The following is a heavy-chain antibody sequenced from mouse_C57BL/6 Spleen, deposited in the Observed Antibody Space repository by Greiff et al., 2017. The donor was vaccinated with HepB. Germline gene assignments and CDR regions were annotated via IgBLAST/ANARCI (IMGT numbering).Heavy chain of an antibody. CDR3: AREKGIYSDYAMDY. Sequence: EVKLVESGPGLVKPSQSLSLTCSVTGYSITSGYYWNWIRQFPGNKLEWMGYISYDGSNNYNPSLKNRISITRDTSKNQFFLKLNSVTTEDTATYYCAREKGIYSDYAMDYWGQGTSVTVSS. J-gene: IGHJ4*01. CDR2: ISYDGSN. V-gene: IGHV3-6*01. D-gene: IGHD2-1*01. CDR1: GYSITSGYY.